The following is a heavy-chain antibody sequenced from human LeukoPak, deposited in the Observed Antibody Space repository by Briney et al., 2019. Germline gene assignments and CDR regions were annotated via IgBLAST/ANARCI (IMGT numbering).Heavy chain of an antibody. CDR3: ARRGRDCSSTSCYRAWVVAATNNWFDP. Sequence: PSETLSLTCAVHGGSFSGYYWSWIRQPPGKGLEWIGEINHSGSTNYNPSLKSRVTISVDTSKNQFSLKLSSVTAADTAVYYCARRGRDCSSTSCYRAWVVAATNNWFDPWGQGTLVTVSS. CDR1: GGSFSGYY. CDR2: INHSGST. V-gene: IGHV4-34*01. D-gene: IGHD2-2*01. J-gene: IGHJ5*02.